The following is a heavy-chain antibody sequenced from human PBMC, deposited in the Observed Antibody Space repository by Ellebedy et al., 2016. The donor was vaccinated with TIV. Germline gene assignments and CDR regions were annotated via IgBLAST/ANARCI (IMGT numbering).Heavy chain of an antibody. CDR1: GFTFSNYA. Sequence: PGGSLRLSCAASGFTFSNYARHWVRQAPGKGLEYVAAISSDGGSPYYASSVKGRFSISRDNSQNTLFLQMASLRPEDMAVYYCARDGYGGNALDYWGHGTLVTVSS. V-gene: IGHV3-64*01. CDR3: ARDGYGGNALDY. CDR2: ISSDGGSP. D-gene: IGHD4-23*01. J-gene: IGHJ4*01.